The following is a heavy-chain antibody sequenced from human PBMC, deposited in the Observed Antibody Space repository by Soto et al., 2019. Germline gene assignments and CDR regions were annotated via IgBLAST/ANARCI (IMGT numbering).Heavy chain of an antibody. CDR3: AREVVETSSLWLDP. D-gene: IGHD6-6*01. V-gene: IGHV1-69*06. CDR2: IIPIFGTA. Sequence: SVKVSCKASGGTFSSYAISWVRQAPGQGLEWMGGIIPIFGTANYAQKFQGRVSLTWDTSISTAYMQLNSLKIDDTAVYYCAREVVETSSLWLDPWGQGTLVTVSS. J-gene: IGHJ5*02. CDR1: GGTFSSYA.